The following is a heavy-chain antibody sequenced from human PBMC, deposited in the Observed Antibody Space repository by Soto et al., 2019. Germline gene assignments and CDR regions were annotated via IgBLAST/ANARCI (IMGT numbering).Heavy chain of an antibody. J-gene: IGHJ4*02. D-gene: IGHD2-21*02. Sequence: GGSLRLSCAASGFTFSSYSMNWVRQAPGKGLEWVSSISSSSSYIYYADSVKGRFTISRDNAKNSLYLQMNSLRAEDTAVYYCARDHRSSATAKDYWGQGTLVTVSS. V-gene: IGHV3-21*01. CDR1: GFTFSSYS. CDR3: ARDHRSSATAKDY. CDR2: ISSSSSYI.